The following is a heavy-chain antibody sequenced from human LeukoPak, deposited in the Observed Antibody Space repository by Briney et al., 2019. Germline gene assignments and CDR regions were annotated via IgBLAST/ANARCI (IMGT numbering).Heavy chain of an antibody. V-gene: IGHV4-59*01. Sequence: SETLSLTCAVSGGSISGYYWSWIRQSPGKGLDWIAYISHTGSTNYNPSLKSRVTISVDTSKNQFSLKLSSVTAADTAVYFCARDFLSKNAFDIWGPGTVVAVSS. CDR1: GGSISGYY. CDR2: ISHTGST. CDR3: ARDFLSKNAFDI. J-gene: IGHJ3*02.